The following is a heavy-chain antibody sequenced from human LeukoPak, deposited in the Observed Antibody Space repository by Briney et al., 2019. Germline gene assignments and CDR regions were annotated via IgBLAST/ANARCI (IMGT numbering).Heavy chain of an antibody. CDR2: IYPHDSDT. CDR1: GYSFATYW. Sequence: GESLKISCKGSGYSFATYWIAWVRQMPGKGLEWIGIIYPHDSDTRYSPSFLGQVTISADKSFSTAYPQRSSLKASDTAIYYCARQQGDYSTSYPFDYWGQGTLVTVSS. J-gene: IGHJ4*02. D-gene: IGHD6-13*01. CDR3: ARQQGDYSTSYPFDY. V-gene: IGHV5-51*01.